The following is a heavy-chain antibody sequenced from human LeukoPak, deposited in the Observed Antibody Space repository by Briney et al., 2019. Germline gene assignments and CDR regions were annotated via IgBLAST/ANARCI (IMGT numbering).Heavy chain of an antibody. CDR1: GFISNNDW. Sequence: GGSLRLSCAASGFISNNDWMSWFRQAPGKGLEWVANIKLDGSEEYYVDSVKGRFTISRDNAKNSLYLQMNSLRAEDTAVYYCAWGSGWVFVSWGQGTLVTVSS. CDR3: AWGSGWVFVS. CDR2: IKLDGSEE. J-gene: IGHJ4*02. D-gene: IGHD6-19*01. V-gene: IGHV3-7*04.